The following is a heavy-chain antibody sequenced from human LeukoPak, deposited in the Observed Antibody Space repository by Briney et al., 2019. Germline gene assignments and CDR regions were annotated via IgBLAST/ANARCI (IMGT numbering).Heavy chain of an antibody. J-gene: IGHJ6*03. D-gene: IGHD2-2*02. CDR2: MNPNSGNT. CDR1: GYTFTSYD. CDR3: ARGGYQLLYPYYYYYMDV. Sequence: ASVKVSCKASGYTFTSYDINWVRQAPGQGLEWMGWMNPNSGNTVYAQKFQGRVTITRNTSISTAYMELSSLRSEDTAVYYCARGGYQLLYPYYYYYMDVWGKGTTVTVSS. V-gene: IGHV1-8*03.